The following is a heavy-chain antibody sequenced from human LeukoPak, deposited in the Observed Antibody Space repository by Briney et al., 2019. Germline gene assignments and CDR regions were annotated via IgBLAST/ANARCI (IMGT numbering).Heavy chain of an antibody. CDR3: ARRLTGYYFDY. Sequence: GASLQISCKGSGSSFTSYWIGCVRELPGKRLEWMGIIYPGDSDTRYSPSFQGQVTISADKSISTAYLQWSSLKASDTAMYYCARRLTGYYFDYWGQGTLVTVSS. CDR1: GSSFTSYW. V-gene: IGHV5-51*01. CDR2: IYPGDSDT. J-gene: IGHJ4*02. D-gene: IGHD7-27*01.